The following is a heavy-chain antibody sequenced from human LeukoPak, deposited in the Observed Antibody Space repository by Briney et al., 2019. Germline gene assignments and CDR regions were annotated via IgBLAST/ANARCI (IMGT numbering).Heavy chain of an antibody. Sequence: PGWSLRLSCAASGCTFDDYAMHWVRQAPGKGLEWVSGISWNSGSIGYADSVKGRFTISRDNAKNSLYLQMNSLRAEDTALYYCAKGRDKYQLLSKNWFDPWGQGSLVTVSS. J-gene: IGHJ5*02. CDR2: ISWNSGSI. V-gene: IGHV3-9*01. CDR3: AKGRDKYQLLSKNWFDP. CDR1: GCTFDDYA. D-gene: IGHD2-2*01.